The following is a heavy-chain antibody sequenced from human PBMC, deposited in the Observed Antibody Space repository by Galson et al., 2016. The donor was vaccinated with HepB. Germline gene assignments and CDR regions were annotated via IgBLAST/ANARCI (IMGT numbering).Heavy chain of an antibody. J-gene: IGHJ4*02. D-gene: IGHD1-7*01. Sequence: CAISGDSVSSTSANWNWIRQSPSRGLEWLGRTYYKSKWYNDYAVSVQSRITINPDTSKIQFSLQLDSMTPEDTAVYYCARTSPFNTGTFDYWGQGTLVTVSS. CDR1: GDSVSSTSAN. CDR2: TYYKSKWYN. V-gene: IGHV6-1*01. CDR3: ARTSPFNTGTFDY.